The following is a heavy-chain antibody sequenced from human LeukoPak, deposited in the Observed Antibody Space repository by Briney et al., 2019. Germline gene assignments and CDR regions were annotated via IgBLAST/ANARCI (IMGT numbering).Heavy chain of an antibody. V-gene: IGHV4-4*07. CDR1: GDSGTRHY. CDR2: VHASGST. D-gene: IGHD6-19*01. Sequence: SETLSLTCIVSGDSGTRHYWSWIRHSAGGGLEWIGRVHASGSTQYNPSLESRVTMSADQEQLSLRLTSVTAADTAVYYCAKVGSGWFLDYWARGTLVTVSS. CDR3: AKVGSGWFLDY. J-gene: IGHJ4*02.